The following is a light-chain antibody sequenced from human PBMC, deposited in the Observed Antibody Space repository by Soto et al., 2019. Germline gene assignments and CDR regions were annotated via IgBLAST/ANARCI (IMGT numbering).Light chain of an antibody. V-gene: IGKV1-12*01. CDR2: TAS. CDR3: QQANSFPRT. Sequence: DIQMTQSPSSVSASVGDRVTITCRASQGISSRLAWYQQKPGKAPKLLIYTASSLHSGVPSRFSGGGSGTDFTLTISSLRPEDFATYYCQQANSFPRTFGQGTKVEI. J-gene: IGKJ1*01. CDR1: QGISSR.